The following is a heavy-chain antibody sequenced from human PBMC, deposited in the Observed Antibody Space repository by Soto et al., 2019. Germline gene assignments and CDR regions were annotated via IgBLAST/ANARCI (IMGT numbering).Heavy chain of an antibody. Sequence: ASVKVSCKASGGTFSSYAISWVRQAPGQGLEWMGGIIPIFGTANYAQKFQGRVTITADESTSTAYMELSSLRSEDTAVYYCAVGYSYGYGATPSYWGQGTLVTVSS. V-gene: IGHV1-69*13. CDR3: AVGYSYGYGATPSY. CDR2: IIPIFGTA. J-gene: IGHJ4*02. D-gene: IGHD5-18*01. CDR1: GGTFSSYA.